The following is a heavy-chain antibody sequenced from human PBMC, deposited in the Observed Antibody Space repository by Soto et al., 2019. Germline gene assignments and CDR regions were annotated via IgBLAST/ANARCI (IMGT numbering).Heavy chain of an antibody. D-gene: IGHD6-13*01. CDR2: IYHRGSA. CDR1: GGSISSRNW. V-gene: IGHV4-4*02. Sequence: SETLSLTCAVSGGSISSRNWWSWVRQPPGKGLEWIGEIYHRGSANYNPSLKSRVTMSLDISKSQFSLRLTSVTAADTAVYFCARYNAASGTYYFDYWGRGALVTVSS. CDR3: ARYNAASGTYYFDY. J-gene: IGHJ4*02.